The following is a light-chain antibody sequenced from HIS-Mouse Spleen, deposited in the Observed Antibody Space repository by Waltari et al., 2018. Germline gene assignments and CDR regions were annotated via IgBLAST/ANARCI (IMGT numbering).Light chain of an antibody. Sequence: QSALTQPPSASGSPGQSVTISRPGTSSEVGGYNYVPWYQQHPGKAPKPMIYEVSKRPSGVPDRFSGSKSGNTASLTVSGLQAEDEADYYCSSYAGSNNYVFGTGTKVTVL. V-gene: IGLV2-8*01. CDR2: EVS. CDR3: SSYAGSNNYV. CDR1: SSEVGGYNY. J-gene: IGLJ1*01.